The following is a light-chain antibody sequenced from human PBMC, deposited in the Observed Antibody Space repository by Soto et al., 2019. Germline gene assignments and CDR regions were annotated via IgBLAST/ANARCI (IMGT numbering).Light chain of an antibody. CDR2: EVS. J-gene: IGLJ1*01. CDR3: GSYTAGGTS. CDR1: SSDVGGYNY. V-gene: IGLV2-14*01. Sequence: QSALTQPASVSGSPGQSITISCTGTSSDVGGYNYVSWYQQHPGKAPKLMISEVSNRPSGVSNRFSGSKSGNTASLTISGLQAEDEADYYCGSYTAGGTSFGTGTKRTVL.